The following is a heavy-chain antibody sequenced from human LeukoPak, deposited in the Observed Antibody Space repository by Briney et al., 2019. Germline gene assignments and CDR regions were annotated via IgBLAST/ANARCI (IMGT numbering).Heavy chain of an antibody. J-gene: IGHJ5*02. CDR2: IIPIFGIA. CDR1: GCTFSSYA. Sequence: GASVKVSCKASGCTFSSYAISWVRQAPGQGLEWMGRIIPIFGIANYAQKFQGRVTITADKSTSTAYMELSSLRSEDTAVYYCARVSGIAAAGWFDPWGQGTLVTVSS. CDR3: ARVSGIAAAGWFDP. D-gene: IGHD6-13*01. V-gene: IGHV1-69*04.